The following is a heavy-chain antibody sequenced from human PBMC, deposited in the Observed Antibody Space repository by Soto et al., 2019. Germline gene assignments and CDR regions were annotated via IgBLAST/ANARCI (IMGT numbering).Heavy chain of an antibody. CDR3: ARDGYCSGGRCYSVRWFYP. CDR2: ISAYNGNT. V-gene: IGHV1-18*01. D-gene: IGHD2-15*01. CDR1: GYTFTSYY. Sequence: ASVKVSCKASGYTFTSYYISWVRQAPGQGLEWMGWISAYNGNTNYAQKLQGRVTMTTDTSTSTAYMELRSLRSDDTAVYYCARDGYCSGGRCYSVRWFYPWGQGTLVTVSS. J-gene: IGHJ5*02.